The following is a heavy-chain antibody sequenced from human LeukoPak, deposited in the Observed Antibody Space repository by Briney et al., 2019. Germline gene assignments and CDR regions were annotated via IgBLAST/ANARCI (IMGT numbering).Heavy chain of an antibody. D-gene: IGHD6-19*01. CDR2: ISYDGSNK. CDR3: ARVYSSGWYDAFDI. J-gene: IGHJ3*02. CDR1: GFTFSSYA. Sequence: GGSLRLSCAASGFTFSSYAMSWVRQAPGKGLEWVAVISYDGSNKYYADSVKGRFTISRDNSKNTLYLQMNSLRAEDTAVYYCARVYSSGWYDAFDIWGQGTMVTVSS. V-gene: IGHV3-30-3*01.